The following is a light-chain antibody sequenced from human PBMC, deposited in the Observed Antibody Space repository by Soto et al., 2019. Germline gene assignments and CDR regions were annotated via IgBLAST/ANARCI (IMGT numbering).Light chain of an antibody. V-gene: IGLV2-14*03. CDR3: SSYTSSRTLI. Sequence: QSVLTQPASASGSPGQSITISCTGASSDIGAYDYVSWYQQHPDKAPTLIIYDVTRRPSGLSNRFSASKSGNTASLTISGLQADDEGDYYCSSYTSSRTLIFGGGTKLTVL. J-gene: IGLJ2*01. CDR1: SSDIGAYDY. CDR2: DVT.